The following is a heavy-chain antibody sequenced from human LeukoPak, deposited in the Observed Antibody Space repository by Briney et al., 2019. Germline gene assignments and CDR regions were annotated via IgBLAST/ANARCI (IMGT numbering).Heavy chain of an antibody. CDR3: ARESDVGATMADY. CDR2: ISAYNGNT. V-gene: IGHV1-18*01. CDR1: GYTFTSYG. D-gene: IGHD1-26*01. J-gene: IGHJ4*02. Sequence: ASVKVSCKASGYTFTSYGISWVRQAAGQGLEGMGWISAYNGNTNYAHKRQHGVTMTTDASTSTAYMELRSLRSYDTAVYYCARESDVGATMADYWGQGTLVSVSS.